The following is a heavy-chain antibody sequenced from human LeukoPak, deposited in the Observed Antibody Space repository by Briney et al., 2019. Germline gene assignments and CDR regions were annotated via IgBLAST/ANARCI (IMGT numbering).Heavy chain of an antibody. CDR3: VKGVQGIRGSNSWEYFQH. V-gene: IGHV3-64D*06. CDR2: ISRDGAGT. D-gene: IGHD3-10*01. Sequence: GGSLRLSCSASGFSFSSSAMHWVRQAPGKGLEYVSAISRDGAGTYYADSVKDRVTISRDNSKNSLYLQMNSLRPEDTAVYYCVKGVQGIRGSNSWEYFQHWGQGTLVTVSS. CDR1: GFSFSSSA. J-gene: IGHJ1*01.